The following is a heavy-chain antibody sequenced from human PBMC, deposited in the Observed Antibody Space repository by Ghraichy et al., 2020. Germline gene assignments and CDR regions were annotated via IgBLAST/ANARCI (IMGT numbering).Heavy chain of an antibody. CDR2: INWSGETI. D-gene: IGHD6-13*01. V-gene: IGHV3-43*01. J-gene: IGHJ4*02. Sequence: GGSLRLSCTASGFTFDDYTMHWVRQPPGKSLEWVAFINWSGETIHYSDSVKGRFTISRDNSKNSLFLQMSSLRSDDTAVYYCAKGAQQVTEYSGQGTLVTVSS. CDR1: GFTFDDYT. CDR3: AKGAQQVTEY.